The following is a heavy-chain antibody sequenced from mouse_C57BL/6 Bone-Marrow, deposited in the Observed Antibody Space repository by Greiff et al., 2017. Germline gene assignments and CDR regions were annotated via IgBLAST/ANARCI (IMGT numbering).Heavy chain of an antibody. J-gene: IGHJ4*01. Sequence: EVNLVESGGGLVKPGGSLKLSCAASGFTFSSYAMSWVRQTPEKRLEWVATISDGGSYTYYPDNVKGRFTISRDNAKNNLYLQMSHMKSEDTAMYYCARDHSNYYAMDYWGQGTSVTVSS. CDR1: GFTFSSYA. V-gene: IGHV5-4*01. CDR2: ISDGGSYT. CDR3: ARDHSNYYAMDY. D-gene: IGHD2-5*01.